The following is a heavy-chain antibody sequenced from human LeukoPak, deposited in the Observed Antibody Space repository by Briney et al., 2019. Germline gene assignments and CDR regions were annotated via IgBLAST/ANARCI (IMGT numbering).Heavy chain of an antibody. Sequence: SETLSLTCTVSGGSISSYYWSWIRQPPGKGLEWIGYIYYSGSTNYNPSLKSRVTISVDTSKNQLSLKLSSVTAADTAVYYCARHLGTSAYSYGMDVWGQGTTATVSS. CDR2: IYYSGST. CDR3: ARHLGTSAYSYGMDV. V-gene: IGHV4-59*08. CDR1: GGSISSYY. J-gene: IGHJ6*02.